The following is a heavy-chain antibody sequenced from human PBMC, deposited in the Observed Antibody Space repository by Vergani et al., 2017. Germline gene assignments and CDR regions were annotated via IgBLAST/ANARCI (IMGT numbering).Heavy chain of an antibody. Sequence: QVRLQESGPGLVKPSETLSLTCSVSGGSMSGYYWSWIRQPPGKELEWIGYMYHSGSTNYNPSLETRVTISGATSKNQFSLKLNSVTAADTAVYYCGRVADFYGLGSRLLDLWGQGILGTVSS. CDR3: GRVADFYGLGSRLLDL. CDR1: GGSMSGYY. V-gene: IGHV4-59*01. J-gene: IGHJ5*02. D-gene: IGHD3-10*01. CDR2: MYHSGST.